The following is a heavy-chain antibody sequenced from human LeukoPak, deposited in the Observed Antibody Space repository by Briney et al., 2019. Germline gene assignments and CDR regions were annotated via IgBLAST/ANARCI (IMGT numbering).Heavy chain of an antibody. Sequence: ASVKVSCKASGYTFTCYGISWVRQAPGQGLEWMGWISAYNGNTNYAQKLQGRVTMTTDTSTSTAYMELRSLRSDDTAVYYCARDDDFWSGYPGNWFDPWGQGTLVTVSS. CDR3: ARDDDFWSGYPGNWFDP. CDR1: GYTFTCYG. CDR2: ISAYNGNT. V-gene: IGHV1-18*01. J-gene: IGHJ5*02. D-gene: IGHD3-3*01.